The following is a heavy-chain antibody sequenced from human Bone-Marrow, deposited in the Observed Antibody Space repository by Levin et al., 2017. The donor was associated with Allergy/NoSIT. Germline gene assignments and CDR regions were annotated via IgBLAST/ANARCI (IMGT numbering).Heavy chain of an antibody. CDR2: IFPTYGRT. V-gene: IGHV1-69*13. Sequence: GASVKVSCKASGGTFGTSSISWVRQAPGQGLEWMGGIFPTYGRTYYAQKFQVRMTITADESTGIAYMELSGLTADDTALYYCATTTGTTRGRGGHYYYGLDAWGQGTTVTVSS. CDR3: ATTTGTTRGRGGHYYYGLDA. CDR1: GGTFGTSS. D-gene: IGHD1-1*01. J-gene: IGHJ6*02.